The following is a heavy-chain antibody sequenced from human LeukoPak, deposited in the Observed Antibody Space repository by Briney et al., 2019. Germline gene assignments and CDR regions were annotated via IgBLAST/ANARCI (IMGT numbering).Heavy chain of an antibody. CDR1: GGSIITYY. CDR3: ARSRGYSYGTTFLDY. J-gene: IGHJ4*02. V-gene: IGHV4-59*08. CDR2: IYYSGSI. D-gene: IGHD5-18*01. Sequence: SETLSLTCDVSGGSIITYYWSWIRQPPGKGLEWIGYIYYSGSINYNPSLKSRVTISVDTSKNQFSLKLSSVTAADTAVYYCARSRGYSYGTTFLDYWGQGTLVTVSS.